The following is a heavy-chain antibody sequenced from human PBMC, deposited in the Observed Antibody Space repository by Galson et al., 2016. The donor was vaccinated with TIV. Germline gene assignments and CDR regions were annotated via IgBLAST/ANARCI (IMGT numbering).Heavy chain of an antibody. J-gene: IGHJ5*02. CDR2: IIPILGLT. V-gene: IGHV1-69*04. D-gene: IGHD3-3*02. CDR3: ARSRLGRAVNIFGVVVVAGWFDP. Sequence: SVKVSCKASGGTFSSYGISWVRQAPGQGPECMGRIIPILGLTNYAQKFQGRVTITADTSTNIAYMELRSLRSEDTAVYYCARSRLGRAVNIFGVVVVAGWFDPWGQGTLVSVSS. CDR1: GGTFSSYG.